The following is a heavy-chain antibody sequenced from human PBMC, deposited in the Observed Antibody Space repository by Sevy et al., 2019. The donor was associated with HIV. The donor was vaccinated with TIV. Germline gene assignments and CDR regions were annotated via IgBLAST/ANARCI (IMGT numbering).Heavy chain of an antibody. CDR1: GGSINNYY. J-gene: IGHJ4*02. CDR3: ARHLEARSAHPMFDY. CDR2: IYSRGNT. V-gene: IGHV4-59*08. Sequence: SETLSLTCTVSGGSINNYYWRWIRQPPGKGLEWVGYIYSRGNTKYNSSLESRVTISVDSAKNRFSLNLRSVTAADTAVYYCARHLEARSAHPMFDYWGQGTLVTVSS. D-gene: IGHD2-15*01.